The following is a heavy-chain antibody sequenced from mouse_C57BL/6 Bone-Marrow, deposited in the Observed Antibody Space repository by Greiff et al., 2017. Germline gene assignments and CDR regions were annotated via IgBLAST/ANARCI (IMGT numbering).Heavy chain of an antibody. CDR1: GYTFTSYW. D-gene: IGHD1-1*01. CDR3: ARRDYYGSSYCFAY. CDR2: IDPSDSYT. Sequence: VQLQQPGAELVMPGASVKLSCKASGYTFTSYWMHWVKQRPGQGLEWIGEIDPSDSYTNYNQKFKGKSTLTVDKSSSTAYMQLSSLTSEDSAVYYCARRDYYGSSYCFAYWGQGTLVTVSA. V-gene: IGHV1-69*01. J-gene: IGHJ3*01.